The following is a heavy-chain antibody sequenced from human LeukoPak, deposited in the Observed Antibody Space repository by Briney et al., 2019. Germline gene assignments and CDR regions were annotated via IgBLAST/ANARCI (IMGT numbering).Heavy chain of an antibody. CDR2: IWYDGSNK. D-gene: IGHD6-19*01. CDR1: GVTFSSYG. CDR3: ARDVGSSGWYGGYYFDY. Sequence: GGSLRLSCAASGVTFSSYGMHWVRQAPGKGLEWVAVIWYDGSNKYYADSVKGRFTISRDNSKNTLYLQMNRLRAEDTAVYYCARDVGSSGWYGGYYFDYWGQGTLVTVSS. V-gene: IGHV3-33*01. J-gene: IGHJ4*02.